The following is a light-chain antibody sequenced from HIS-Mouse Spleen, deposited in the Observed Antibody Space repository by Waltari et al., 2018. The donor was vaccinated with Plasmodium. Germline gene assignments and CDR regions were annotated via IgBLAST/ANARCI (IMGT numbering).Light chain of an antibody. Sequence: EIVLTQSPGTLSLSPGERATLSCRASQSVSSSYLAWYQHKPGQAPRLLISGSSSRATGMPDRFSGSVSGTDFTLTISRLEPEDFAVYYCQQYGSSPYTFGQGTKLEIK. CDR3: QQYGSSPYT. V-gene: IGKV3-20*01. CDR1: QSVSSSY. J-gene: IGKJ2*01. CDR2: GSS.